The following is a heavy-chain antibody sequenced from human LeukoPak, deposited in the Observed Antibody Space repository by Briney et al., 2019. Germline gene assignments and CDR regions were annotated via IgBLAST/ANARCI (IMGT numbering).Heavy chain of an antibody. CDR1: GYTFTKYY. D-gene: IGHD3-16*02. Sequence: ASVKVSCKASGYTFTKYYIHWVRQAPGQGLGWMGKINPIGGSATYAQKFQGRVTMTGDTSTSTVYMELSSLKSEDTAVFYCARVSGMGELSVEVDYWGQGTLVTVSS. CDR2: INPIGGSA. CDR3: ARVSGMGELSVEVDY. J-gene: IGHJ4*02. V-gene: IGHV1-46*01.